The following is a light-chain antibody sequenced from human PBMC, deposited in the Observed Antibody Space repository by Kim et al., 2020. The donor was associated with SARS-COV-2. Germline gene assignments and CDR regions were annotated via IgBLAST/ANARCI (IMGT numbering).Light chain of an antibody. CDR1: SSNIGNNA. Sequence: ELTQPPSVSEAPRQRVTISCSGSSSNIGNNAVNWYQQLPGKAPKLLIYYDDLLPSGVSDRFSGSKSGTSASLAISGLQSEDEADYYCAAWDDSLNGPVFGGGTQLTVL. CDR2: YDD. CDR3: AAWDDSLNGPV. V-gene: IGLV1-36*01. J-gene: IGLJ2*01.